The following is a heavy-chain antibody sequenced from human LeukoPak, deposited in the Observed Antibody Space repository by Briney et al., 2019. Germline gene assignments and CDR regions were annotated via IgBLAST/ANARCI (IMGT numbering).Heavy chain of an antibody. Sequence: GGSLRLSCAASGFTFSDYYMSWIRQAPGKGLEWVSAISGSGGSTYYADSVKGRFTISRDNSKNTLYLQMNSLRAEDTAVYYCAKVGAVVVPAAMDYWGQGTLVTVSS. D-gene: IGHD2-2*01. CDR2: ISGSGGST. V-gene: IGHV3-23*01. CDR3: AKVGAVVVPAAMDY. CDR1: GFTFSDYY. J-gene: IGHJ4*02.